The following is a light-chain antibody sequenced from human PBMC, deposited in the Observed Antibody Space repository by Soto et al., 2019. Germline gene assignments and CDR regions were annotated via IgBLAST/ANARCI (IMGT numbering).Light chain of an antibody. CDR3: CSYAGSYTFYV. CDR1: SSDVGGYHY. J-gene: IGLJ1*01. V-gene: IGLV2-11*01. CDR2: DVN. Sequence: QSALTQPRSVSGSPGQSVTISCTGTSSDVGGYHYVSWYQQHPGKAPKLIVYDVNQRPSGVPDRFSGSRSGHTASLTISGLQAEDEADYYCCSYAGSYTFYVFGSGTKVTVL.